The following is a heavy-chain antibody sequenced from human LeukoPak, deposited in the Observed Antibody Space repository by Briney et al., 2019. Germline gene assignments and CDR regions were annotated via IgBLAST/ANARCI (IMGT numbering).Heavy chain of an antibody. J-gene: IGHJ3*02. CDR2: ISSNGGST. D-gene: IGHD2-21*02. V-gene: IGHV3-64*01. CDR3: ARAKGRLLSAFDI. Sequence: AGGSLRLSCAASGFTFSYYAMHWVRQAPGKGLEYASAISSNGGSTYYANSVKGRFTISRDNSKNTLYLQMGSLRAEDMAVYYCARAKGRLLSAFDIWGHGTMVTVSS. CDR1: GFTFSYYA.